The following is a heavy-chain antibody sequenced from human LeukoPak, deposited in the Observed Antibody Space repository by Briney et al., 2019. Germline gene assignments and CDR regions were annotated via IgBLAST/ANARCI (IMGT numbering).Heavy chain of an antibody. V-gene: IGHV4-59*01. Sequence: SETLSLTCTVSGGSISSYYWSWIRQPPGKGLEWIGYIYYSGSTNYNPSLKSRVTISVDTSKNQFSLKLSSVTAADSAVYYCARVYCSGGSCYSDYLGQGTLVTVSS. J-gene: IGHJ4*02. CDR2: IYYSGST. D-gene: IGHD2-15*01. CDR1: GGSISSYY. CDR3: ARVYCSGGSCYSDY.